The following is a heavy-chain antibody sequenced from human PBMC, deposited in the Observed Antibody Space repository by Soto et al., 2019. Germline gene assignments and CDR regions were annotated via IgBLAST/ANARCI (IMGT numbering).Heavy chain of an antibody. Sequence: VSLTGTVSGVSISSYYWSWIRQPPGKGLEWSGYIYYSGSTNYNPSLKSRVTISVDTSKNQFSLKLSSVTAADKAVYYCARGLSLRGFEPWRQGTLVTFST. CDR1: GVSISSYY. D-gene: IGHD3-10*01. J-gene: IGHJ5*02. CDR2: IYYSGST. CDR3: ARGLSLRGFEP. V-gene: IGHV4-59*01.